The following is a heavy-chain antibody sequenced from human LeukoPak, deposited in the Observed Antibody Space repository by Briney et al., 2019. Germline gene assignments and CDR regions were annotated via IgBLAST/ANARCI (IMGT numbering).Heavy chain of an antibody. CDR3: ARGDGYNSELLDI. CDR2: IHTSGST. V-gene: IGHV4-4*07. CDR1: GCSISSYY. J-gene: IGHJ3*02. Sequence: ASETLSLTCTVSGCSISSYYWSWIRQPAGKGLEWIGRIHTSGSTNYNPSLKSRVTMSADTSKNQFSLKLSSVTAADTAVYYCARGDGYNSELLDIWGQGTMVTVPS. D-gene: IGHD5-24*01.